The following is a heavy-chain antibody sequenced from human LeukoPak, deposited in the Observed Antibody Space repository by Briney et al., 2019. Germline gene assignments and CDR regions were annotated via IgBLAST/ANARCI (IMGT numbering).Heavy chain of an antibody. CDR1: VGSFIGYY. D-gene: IGHD2-2*02. V-gene: IGHV4-34*01. CDR2: INHSGST. J-gene: IGHJ6*02. Sequence: SETLSLTCAVYVGSFIGYYWSWIRQPPGEGLEWIGEINHSGSTNYNPSLKSRVTISVDTSKNQFSLKLSSVTAADTAVYYCARIVVPAAIGRVYYYGMDVWGQGTTVTVSS. CDR3: ARIVVPAAIGRVYYYGMDV.